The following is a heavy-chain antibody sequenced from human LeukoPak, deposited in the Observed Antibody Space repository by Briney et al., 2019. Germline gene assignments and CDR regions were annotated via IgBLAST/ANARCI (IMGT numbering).Heavy chain of an antibody. CDR1: GFSFISYG. CDR3: AKRPSGYGDYVSYFDY. J-gene: IGHJ4*02. D-gene: IGHD4-17*01. V-gene: IGHV3-30*18. CDR2: ISDDGRRK. Sequence: GGSLRLSCAASGFSFISYGMHWVRQAPGKGLEWVGVISDDGRRKDYADSVKGRFTISRDNSKDTLYLQMNSLRAEDTAVYYCAKRPSGYGDYVSYFDYWGQGTLVTVSS.